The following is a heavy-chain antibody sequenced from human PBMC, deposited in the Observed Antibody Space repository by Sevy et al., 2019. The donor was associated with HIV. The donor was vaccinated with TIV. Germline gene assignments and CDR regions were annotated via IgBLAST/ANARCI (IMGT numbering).Heavy chain of an antibody. CDR1: GFTFSDYY. D-gene: IGHD1-1*01. V-gene: IGHV3-11*06. J-gene: IGHJ4*02. CDR3: ARSLKDWTPSAGH. CDR2: ISSTTGYT. Sequence: GGSLRLSCTASGFTFSDYYMSWIRQAPGKGLECVSFISSTTGYTNYADSVKGRFTSSRDNAKNSLYLQMNNLRAEDTAVYYCARSLKDWTPSAGHWGQGTLVTVSS.